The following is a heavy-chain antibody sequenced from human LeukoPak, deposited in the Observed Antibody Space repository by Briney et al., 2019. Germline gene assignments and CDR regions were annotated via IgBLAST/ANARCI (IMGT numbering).Heavy chain of an antibody. CDR1: GGSISSSNW. CDR2: IYHSGST. Sequence: SGTLSLTCAVSGGSISSSNWWSWVRQPPGKGLEWIGEIYHSGSTNYNPSLKSRVTISVDKSKNQFSLKLSSVTAADTAVYYCARALHGYSNGLFDFWGQGTLVTVSS. J-gene: IGHJ4*02. D-gene: IGHD5-18*01. V-gene: IGHV4-4*02. CDR3: ARALHGYSNGLFDF.